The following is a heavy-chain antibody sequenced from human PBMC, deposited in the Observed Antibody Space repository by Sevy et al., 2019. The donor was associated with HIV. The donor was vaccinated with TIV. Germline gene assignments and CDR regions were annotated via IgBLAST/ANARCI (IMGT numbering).Heavy chain of an antibody. D-gene: IGHD3-22*01. CDR3: ARWGNSSGIDY. J-gene: IGHJ4*02. CDR1: GFYFG. V-gene: IGHV3-33*01. CDR2: IWYDGINK. Sequence: GGSLRLSCTASGFYFGIHWVRQAPGKGLEWVALIWYDGINKDYADSVKGRFTISRDNSKNTVFLQMNILRAEDTGMYYCARWGNSSGIDYWGQGTLVTVSS.